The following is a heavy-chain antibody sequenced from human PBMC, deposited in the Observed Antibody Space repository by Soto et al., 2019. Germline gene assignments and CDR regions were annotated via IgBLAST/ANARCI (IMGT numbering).Heavy chain of an antibody. Sequence: QVQLVQSGAEVKKPGSSVKVSCKASGGTFSSYAISWVRQAPGQGLEWMGGIIPIFGTANYAQKFQGRVTITADQSTSTAYIELSSLRYEDTAVYYCARPHLKYYDSSGPGGVDFDIWGQGTMVTVSS. CDR3: ARPHLKYYDSSGPGGVDFDI. D-gene: IGHD3-22*01. V-gene: IGHV1-69*01. CDR1: GGTFSSYA. J-gene: IGHJ3*02. CDR2: IIPIFGTA.